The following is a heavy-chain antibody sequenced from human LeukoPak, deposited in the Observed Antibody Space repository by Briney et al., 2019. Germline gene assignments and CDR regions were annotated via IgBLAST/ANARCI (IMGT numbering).Heavy chain of an antibody. D-gene: IGHD3-22*01. CDR3: AKGIAYYYDSSGSDGGYFDL. CDR1: GFTFDDYA. J-gene: IGHJ2*01. Sequence: PGGSLRLSCAASGFTFDDYAMHWVRQAPGKGLEWVSGISWNSGSIGYADSVKGRFTISRDNAKNSLYLQMNSLRAEDTALYYCAKGIAYYYDSSGSDGGYFDLWGRGTLVTVSS. V-gene: IGHV3-9*01. CDR2: ISWNSGSI.